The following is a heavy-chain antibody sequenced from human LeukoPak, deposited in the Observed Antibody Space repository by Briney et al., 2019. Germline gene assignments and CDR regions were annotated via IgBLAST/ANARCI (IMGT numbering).Heavy chain of an antibody. CDR2: IIPIFGTA. CDR3: ARSLRFLEWLPSGRFDY. V-gene: IGHV1-69*13. J-gene: IGHJ4*02. D-gene: IGHD3-3*01. Sequence: ASVKVSCKASGGTFSSYAISWVRQTPGQGLEWMGGIIPIFGTANYAQKFQGRVTITADESTSTAYMELSSLRSEDTAVYYCARSLRFLEWLPSGRFDYWGQGTLVTVSS. CDR1: GGTFSSYA.